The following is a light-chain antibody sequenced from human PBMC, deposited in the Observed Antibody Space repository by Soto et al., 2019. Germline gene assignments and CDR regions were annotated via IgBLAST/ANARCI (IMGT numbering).Light chain of an antibody. V-gene: IGLV2-11*01. CDR3: CSYAGSYTVL. CDR2: DVS. Sequence: QSVLTQPRSVSGSPGQSVTISCTGTSSDVGGYNYVSWYQQHPGKAPKLMIYDVSKRPSGVPDRFSGSKSGNTASLTISGLQAEDEADYYCCSYAGSYTVLFGGGTKVT. J-gene: IGLJ2*01. CDR1: SSDVGGYNY.